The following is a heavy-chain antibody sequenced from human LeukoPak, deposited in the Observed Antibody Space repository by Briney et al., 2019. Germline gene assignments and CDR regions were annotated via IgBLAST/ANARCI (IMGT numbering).Heavy chain of an antibody. CDR2: IADAGT. J-gene: IGHJ3*01. Sequence: PGGSLRLSCEASGFTFNDFVMTWVRQAPGKGLEWVSTIADAGTYYADSVKGRFIISRDNSKNMLYLQLNSLRADDTAMYYCARNFGPFDVRGHGTMVTVSS. V-gene: IGHV3-23*01. CDR3: ARNFGPFDV. D-gene: IGHD3/OR15-3a*01. CDR1: GFTFNDFV.